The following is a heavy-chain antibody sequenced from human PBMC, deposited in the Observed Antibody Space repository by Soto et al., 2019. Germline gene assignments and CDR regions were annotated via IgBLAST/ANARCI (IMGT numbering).Heavy chain of an antibody. Sequence: SETLSLTCAVSGGSISSGGYSWSWIRQPPGKGLEWIGYIYHSRSTYYNPSLKSRVTISVDRSKNQFSLKLSSVTAADTAVYYCARGPYGSGSYHYWGQGTLVTVSS. D-gene: IGHD3-10*01. CDR3: ARGPYGSGSYHY. CDR1: GGSISSGGYS. CDR2: IYHSRST. J-gene: IGHJ4*02. V-gene: IGHV4-30-2*01.